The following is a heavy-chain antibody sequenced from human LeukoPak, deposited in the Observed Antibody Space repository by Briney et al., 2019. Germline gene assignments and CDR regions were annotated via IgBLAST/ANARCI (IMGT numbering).Heavy chain of an antibody. D-gene: IGHD1-26*01. J-gene: IGHJ3*02. CDR1: GFTFSSYE. CDR3: ARVRIVGSTYDAFDI. CDR2: ISSSGSTI. Sequence: PGVSLRLSCAASGFTFSSYEMNWVRQAPGKGLEWLSYISSSGSTIYYADSVKGRFTISRDNSKNTLYLQMNTLRAEDTAVYYCARVRIVGSTYDAFDIWGQGTMVTVSS. V-gene: IGHV3-48*03.